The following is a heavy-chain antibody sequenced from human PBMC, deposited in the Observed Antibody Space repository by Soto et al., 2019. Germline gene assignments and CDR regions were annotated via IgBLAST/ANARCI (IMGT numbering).Heavy chain of an antibody. Sequence: PGESLKISCKGSGYSFTSYWIGWVRQMPGKGLEWMGIIYPGDSDTRYSPSFQGQVTISADKSISTAYLQWSSLKASDTAMYYCARLPVTTVTTGGYYYYYMDVWGKGTKGTV. J-gene: IGHJ6*03. V-gene: IGHV5-51*01. CDR1: GYSFTSYW. CDR2: IYPGDSDT. D-gene: IGHD4-17*01. CDR3: ARLPVTTVTTGGYYYYYMDV.